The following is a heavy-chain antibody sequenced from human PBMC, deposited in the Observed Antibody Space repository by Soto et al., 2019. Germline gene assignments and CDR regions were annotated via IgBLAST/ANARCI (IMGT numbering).Heavy chain of an antibody. CDR2: IYPGDSDT. CDR3: ARQKAGPPYYYYGMDV. J-gene: IGHJ6*02. CDR1: GSTFTSYW. Sequence: GESLKISCKASGSTFTSYWIGWVRQMPGKGLEWMGIIYPGDSDTRYSPSFQGQVTISADKSISTAYLQWSSLKASDTAMYYCARQKAGPPYYYYGMDVWGQETTVTVSS. D-gene: IGHD6-19*01. V-gene: IGHV5-51*01.